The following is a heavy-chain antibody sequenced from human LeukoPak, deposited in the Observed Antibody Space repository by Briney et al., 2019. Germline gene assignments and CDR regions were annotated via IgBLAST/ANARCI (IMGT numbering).Heavy chain of an antibody. J-gene: IGHJ4*02. V-gene: IGHV3-23*01. CDR2: ISGGAADT. Sequence: GGSLRLSCAASGFTFSSYTMNWVRQAPGKGLEWVSAISGGAADTFYADSVKGRFTISRDNSKNTLYLQMNSLRAEDTAVYYCAIALISSSWLRAYWGQGTLLGV. CDR3: AIALISSSWLRAY. D-gene: IGHD6-13*01. CDR1: GFTFSSYT.